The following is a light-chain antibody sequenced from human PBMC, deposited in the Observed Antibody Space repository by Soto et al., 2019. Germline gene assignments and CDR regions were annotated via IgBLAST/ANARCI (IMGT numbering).Light chain of an antibody. V-gene: IGKV3-15*01. CDR3: QQYNNWSWT. CDR2: DAS. J-gene: IGKJ1*01. CDR1: QTISSN. Sequence: EIVMTQSPVTLSVSPGERAALSCRASQTISSNLAWYQQKPGQAPRLLIYDASTRATGIPARFSGSGSGTEFTLTISSLQSEDFAVYYCQQYNNWSWTFGQGTKVDIK.